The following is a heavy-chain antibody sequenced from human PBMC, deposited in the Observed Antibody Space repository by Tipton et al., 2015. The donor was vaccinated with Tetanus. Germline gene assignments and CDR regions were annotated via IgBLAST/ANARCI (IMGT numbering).Heavy chain of an antibody. CDR3: AKVNRVAVAGYSLDY. Sequence: SLRLSCAASGFTFDDYAMHWVRQAPGKGLEWVSGISWNSGSIGYADSVKGRFTISRDNAKNSLYLQMNSLRAEDTALYYCAKVNRVAVAGYSLDYWGQGTLVTVSS. CDR1: GFTFDDYA. CDR2: ISWNSGSI. D-gene: IGHD6-19*01. J-gene: IGHJ4*02. V-gene: IGHV3-9*01.